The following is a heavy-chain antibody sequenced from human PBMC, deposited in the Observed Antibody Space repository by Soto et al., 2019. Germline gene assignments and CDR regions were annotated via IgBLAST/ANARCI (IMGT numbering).Heavy chain of an antibody. V-gene: IGHV3-33*01. CDR1: GFTFSNYG. J-gene: IGHJ4*02. Sequence: PGGSLRLSCAASGFTFSNYGMHWVRQAPGKGLEWVAVILYDGSNQYYADSVKGRFTISRDNSKNTVYLQMNSLRAEDTAVYYCARDLNDSGDSHFDYWGQGTLVTVSS. D-gene: IGHD4-17*01. CDR3: ARDLNDSGDSHFDY. CDR2: ILYDGSNQ.